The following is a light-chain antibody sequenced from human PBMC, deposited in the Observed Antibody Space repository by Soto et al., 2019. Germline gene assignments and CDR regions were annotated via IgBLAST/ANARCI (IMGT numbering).Light chain of an antibody. Sequence: QSVVTQEPSLTVSPGGTVTLTCGSSTGTVTSGHYPYWFRQEPGQAPRTLIYDTIHKHSWTPARFSGSLLGGKAALTLSGAQPEDEAEYYCLLSYSGARVFGGGTKVTVL. CDR1: TGTVTSGHY. J-gene: IGLJ2*01. CDR2: DTI. V-gene: IGLV7-46*01. CDR3: LLSYSGARV.